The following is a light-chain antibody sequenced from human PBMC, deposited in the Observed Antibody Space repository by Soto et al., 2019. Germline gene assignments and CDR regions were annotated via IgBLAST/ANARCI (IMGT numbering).Light chain of an antibody. V-gene: IGKV3-15*01. CDR1: QSVSNN. Sequence: EIVTTQSPATLSVSPGERATLSCTASQSVSNNLAWYQQKPGQAPRLLIYAASTRATDIPVRFTGSGSGTEFTLTINSLQSEDLGVYYCQQYNNWPLLSFGGGTKVEIK. CDR3: QQYNNWPLLS. CDR2: AAS. J-gene: IGKJ4*01.